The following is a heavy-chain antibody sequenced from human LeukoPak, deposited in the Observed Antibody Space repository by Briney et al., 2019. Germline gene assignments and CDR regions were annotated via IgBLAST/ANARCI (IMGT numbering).Heavy chain of an antibody. D-gene: IGHD1-26*01. CDR1: GYTFTNYG. CDR2: ISGFNGNT. Sequence: ASVKVSCKTSGYTFTNYGIGWVRQAPGQGLEWMGWISGFNGNTNYAQNFQGRVSMATDTSTSTAYMELRSLRSDDTAVYYCAREVAEVGTTKWDYWGQGTLVTVSS. J-gene: IGHJ4*02. V-gene: IGHV1-18*01. CDR3: AREVAEVGTTKWDY.